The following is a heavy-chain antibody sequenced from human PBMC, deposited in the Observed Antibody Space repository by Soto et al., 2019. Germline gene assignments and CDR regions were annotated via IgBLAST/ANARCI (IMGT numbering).Heavy chain of an antibody. CDR3: ARQVEYLVEPAREYDSLFDY. CDR1: GGSISSYY. Sequence: SETLSLTCTVSGGSISSYYWSWIRQPPGKGLEWIGSIYYSGSTYYNPSLKSRVTISVDTSKNQFSLKLSSVTAADTAVYYCARQVEYLVEPAREYDSLFDYWGQGTLVTVSS. D-gene: IGHD2-2*01. CDR2: IYYSGST. V-gene: IGHV4-59*05. J-gene: IGHJ4*02.